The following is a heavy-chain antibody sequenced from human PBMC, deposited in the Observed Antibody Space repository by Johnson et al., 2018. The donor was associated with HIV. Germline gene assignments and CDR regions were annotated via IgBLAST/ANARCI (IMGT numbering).Heavy chain of an antibody. V-gene: IGHV3-30-3*01. CDR2: ISYDASNK. J-gene: IGHJ3*02. D-gene: IGHD3-3*01. CDR1: RFTFSSYA. CDR3: ASLINYNFWSGYSVSDAFDI. Sequence: VQLVESGGGVVQPGRSLRLSCAASRFTFSSYAMHWVRQAPGKGLEWVAVISYDASNKYYADSLKGRFTISRDNSKNTLYLQMNSLRAEDTAVYYCASLINYNFWSGYSVSDAFDIWGQGTMVTVSS.